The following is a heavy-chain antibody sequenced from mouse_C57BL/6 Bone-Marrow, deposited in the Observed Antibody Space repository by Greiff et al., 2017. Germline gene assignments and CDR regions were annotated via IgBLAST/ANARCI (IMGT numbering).Heavy chain of an antibody. CDR3: ARCYYGSSYWYFDV. CDR2: IRNKANGYPT. CDR1: GFTFTDYY. J-gene: IGHJ1*03. Sequence: EVMLVESGGGLVQPGGSLSLSCAASGFTFTDYYMSWVRQPPGKALEWLGFIRNKANGYPTEYSASVKGRFTISRDNSQSILYLQMKALRAEDSATYYCARCYYGSSYWYFDVWGTGTTVTVSS. D-gene: IGHD1-1*01. V-gene: IGHV7-3*01.